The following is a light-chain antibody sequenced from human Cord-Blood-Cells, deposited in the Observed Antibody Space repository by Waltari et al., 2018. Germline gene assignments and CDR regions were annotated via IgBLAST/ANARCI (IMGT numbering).Light chain of an antibody. CDR2: DAS. J-gene: IGKJ1*01. CDR3: QQYKSYSWT. CDR1: QSSSSW. V-gene: IGKV1-5*01. Sequence: DIQMTQSPSTLSASVGDRVTITCRASQSSSSWLAWYQQKPGKAPKLLIYDASSLESGVPSRCSGSGSGTEFTLTISSLQPDDFATYYCQQYKSYSWTFGQGTKVEIK.